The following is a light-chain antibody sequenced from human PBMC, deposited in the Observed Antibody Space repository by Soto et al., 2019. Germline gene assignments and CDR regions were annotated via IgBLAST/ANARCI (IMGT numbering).Light chain of an antibody. J-gene: IGKJ1*01. CDR2: AAS. CDR3: QQIYSTPWT. V-gene: IGKV1-39*01. Sequence: DIQMTQSPSSLSASVGDRVTITCRASQSISNYLSWYQQIPGRAPKLLIYAASTLRSGVSSRFSGSESGTDFSLTISSLQPEDFATYYCQQIYSTPWTFAQGTKVEIK. CDR1: QSISNY.